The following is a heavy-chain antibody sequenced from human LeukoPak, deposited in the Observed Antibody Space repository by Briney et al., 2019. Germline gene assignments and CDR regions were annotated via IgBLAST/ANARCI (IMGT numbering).Heavy chain of an antibody. D-gene: IGHD3-22*01. CDR3: ARVVYDSSGPYYYYYMDV. V-gene: IGHV4-4*07. CDR2: IYTSGST. CDR1: GGSISSHY. J-gene: IGHJ6*03. Sequence: SETLSLTCTVSGGSISSHYWSWIRQPAGKGLEWIGRIYTSGSTNYNPSLKSRVTMSVDTSKNQFSLKLSSVTAADTAVYYCARVVYDSSGPYYYYYMDVWGKGTTVTVSS.